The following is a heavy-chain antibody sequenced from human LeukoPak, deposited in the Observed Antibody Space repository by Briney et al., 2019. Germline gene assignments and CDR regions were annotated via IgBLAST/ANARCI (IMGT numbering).Heavy chain of an antibody. V-gene: IGHV3-64*01. CDR3: ARSPPPYSGSSSGPYYFDY. CDR2: ISSNGGST. J-gene: IGHJ4*02. D-gene: IGHD1-26*01. Sequence: GGSLRLSCAASGFTFSSYAMHWVRQAPGKGLEYVSAISSNGGSTYYANSVKGRLTISRDNSKNTLYLQMGSLRAEDMAVYYCARSPPPYSGSSSGPYYFDYWGQGTLVTVSS. CDR1: GFTFSSYA.